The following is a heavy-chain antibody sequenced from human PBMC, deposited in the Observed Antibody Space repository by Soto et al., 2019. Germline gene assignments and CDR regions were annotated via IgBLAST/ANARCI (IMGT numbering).Heavy chain of an antibody. Sequence: QVQLVQSGAEVKEPGASVKVSCKASGYTFNNYGISWVRQAPGQGLEWMGWIRVSNGNTKYAQKFQDRVTMTTDTSXXTXYXXLRSLRSDDTAVYLCARDAVTWKDRIDDYFYGMDVWGQGTTVTVSS. CDR3: ARDAVTWKDRIDDYFYGMDV. J-gene: IGHJ6*02. CDR1: GYTFNNYG. CDR2: IRVSNGNT. D-gene: IGHD1-1*01. V-gene: IGHV1-18*01.